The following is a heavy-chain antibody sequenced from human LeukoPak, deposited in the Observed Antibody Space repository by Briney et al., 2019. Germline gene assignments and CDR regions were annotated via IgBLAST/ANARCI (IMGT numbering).Heavy chain of an antibody. D-gene: IGHD3-22*01. CDR2: INHSGST. J-gene: IGHJ4*02. V-gene: IGHV4-34*01. Sequence: LRLSCAASGFTFSSHAMSWVRQPRGKGLEWIGEINHSGSTNYNPSLKSRVTISVDTSKNQFSLKLSSVTAADTAVYYCARSDYYDSSGYYYVFDYWGQGTLVTVSS. CDR1: GFTFSSHA. CDR3: ARSDYYDSSGYYYVFDY.